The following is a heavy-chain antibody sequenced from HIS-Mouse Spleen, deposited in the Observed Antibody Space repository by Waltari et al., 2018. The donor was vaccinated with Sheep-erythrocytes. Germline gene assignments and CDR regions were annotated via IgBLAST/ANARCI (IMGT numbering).Heavy chain of an antibody. J-gene: IGHJ4*02. CDR1: GGSISSSSYY. CDR2: IYYSGGT. V-gene: IGHV4-39*07. D-gene: IGHD3-3*01. CDR3: ARDEGTYYDFWSGYPPSYYFDY. Sequence: QLQLQESGPGLVKPSETLSLTCTVSGGSISSSSYYWGWIRQPPGKGLEWIGSIYYSGGTCYNPSLKSRVTISVDTSKNQFSLKLSSVTAADTAVYYCARDEGTYYDFWSGYPPSYYFDYWGQGTLVTVSS.